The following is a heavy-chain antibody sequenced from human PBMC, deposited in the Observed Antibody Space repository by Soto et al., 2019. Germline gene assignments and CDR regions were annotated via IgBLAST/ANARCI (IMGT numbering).Heavy chain of an antibody. J-gene: IGHJ4*02. V-gene: IGHV6-1*01. D-gene: IGHD3-3*01. CDR2: TYYRSKWYN. Sequence: PSQTLSLTCAISGDSVSSNSAAWNWIRQSPSRGLEWLGRTYYRSKWYNDYAVSVKSRITINPDTSKNQFSLQLNSVTPEDTAVYYCPRALPGSDFWSGYPHLWSFGYWGQGTLGTVAS. CDR1: GDSVSSNSAA. CDR3: PRALPGSDFWSGYPHLWSFGY.